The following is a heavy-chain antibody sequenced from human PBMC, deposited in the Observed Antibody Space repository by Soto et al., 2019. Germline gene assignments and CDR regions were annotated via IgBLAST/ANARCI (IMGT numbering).Heavy chain of an antibody. CDR3: AREMGATGYYGMDV. CDR2: ISAYNGNT. CDR1: GYTFTSYG. V-gene: IGHV1-18*01. Sequence: QVQLVQSGAEVKKPGASVKVSCKASGYTFTSYGISWVRQAPGQGLEWMGWISAYNGNTNYAQKLQGRVTMTTDTATDTAYRGLGGRRADDRAVYYCAREMGATGYYGMDVWGQGTTVTVSS. D-gene: IGHD1-26*01. J-gene: IGHJ6*02.